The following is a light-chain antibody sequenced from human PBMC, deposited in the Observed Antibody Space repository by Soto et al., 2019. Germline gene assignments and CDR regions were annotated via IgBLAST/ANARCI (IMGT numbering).Light chain of an antibody. CDR1: QSISSY. CDR3: QQSYSTPWT. J-gene: IGKJ1*01. CDR2: AAS. Sequence: DIQMTQSLSSLSASVSDRVTITCRASQSISSYLNWYQQKPGKAPKLLIYAASSLQSGVPSRFSGSGSGTDFTLTINSLQPEDFATYYCQQSYSTPWTFGEGTKVDIK. V-gene: IGKV1-39*01.